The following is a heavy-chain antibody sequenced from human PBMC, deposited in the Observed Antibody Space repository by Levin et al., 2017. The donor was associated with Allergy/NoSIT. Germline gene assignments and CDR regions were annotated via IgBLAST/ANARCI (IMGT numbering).Heavy chain of an antibody. CDR1: GFSFKSAW. V-gene: IGHV3-15*01. CDR2: IKSSADGGTT. Sequence: GESLKISCAASGFSFKSAWMSWVRQAPGKGLEWVGRIKSSADGGTTDYAAPVKGRFTISRDDSKNTMYLQMSSLQTEDTALYYCTSEALTTGWGQGTTVTVS. D-gene: IGHD4-11*01. CDR3: TSEALTTG. J-gene: IGHJ6*02.